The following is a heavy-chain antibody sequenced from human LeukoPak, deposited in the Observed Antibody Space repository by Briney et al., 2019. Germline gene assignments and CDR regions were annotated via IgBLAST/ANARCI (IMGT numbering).Heavy chain of an antibody. CDR3: AKDQDYGDYSFDY. Sequence: PGGSLRLSCAASGFTFSSYGMHWVRQAPGKGLEWVAVISYDGSNKYYADSVKGRFTISRDNSKNTLYLQMNSLRAEDTAVYYCAKDQDYGDYSFDYWGQGTLDTVSS. J-gene: IGHJ4*02. CDR1: GFTFSSYG. D-gene: IGHD4-17*01. V-gene: IGHV3-30*18. CDR2: ISYDGSNK.